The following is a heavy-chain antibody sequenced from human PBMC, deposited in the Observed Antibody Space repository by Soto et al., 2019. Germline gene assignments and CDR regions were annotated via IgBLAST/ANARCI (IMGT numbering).Heavy chain of an antibody. CDR1: GGSFIGYY. J-gene: IGHJ4*02. D-gene: IGHD3-3*01. CDR3: AATYYDFWSGYKILYYVDF. Sequence: QVHLQQWGAGLLKPSETLSLTCAVYGGSFIGYYWSWIRQPPGKGLEWIGEINHSGSNNYNPSLKSRVTISVDTSQSQFSLKLSSVTAADTAVYYCAATYYDFWSGYKILYYVDFWGQGTLVTVSS. V-gene: IGHV4-34*01. CDR2: INHSGSN.